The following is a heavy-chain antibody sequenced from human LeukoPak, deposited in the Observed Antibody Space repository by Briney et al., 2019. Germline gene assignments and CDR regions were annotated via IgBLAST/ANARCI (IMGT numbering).Heavy chain of an antibody. CDR1: GDSINAYN. Sequence: KPSETLSLTCTVSGDSINAYNWNWVRQPPGKGLEWIGYIYYSGSTDYNPSLKTRVTISVDTSKNQFSLRLTSVTAADTAVYYCARRFDSWGQGILVTVSS. J-gene: IGHJ4*02. CDR2: IYYSGST. CDR3: ARRFDS. V-gene: IGHV4-59*08.